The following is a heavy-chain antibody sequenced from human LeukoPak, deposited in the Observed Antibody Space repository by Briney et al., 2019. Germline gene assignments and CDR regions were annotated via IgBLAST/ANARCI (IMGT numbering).Heavy chain of an antibody. CDR1: GTSISLSNW. CDR3: ARDSIGGSYL. Sequence: PSGTLSLTCAVSGTSISLSNWWTWVRQPPGKGLEWIGEIYHSGTTNYNPSLKSRVTISVDTSKNQFSLKLSSVTAADTAVYYCARDSIGGSYLWGQGTLVTVSS. CDR2: IYHSGTT. J-gene: IGHJ4*02. V-gene: IGHV4-4*02. D-gene: IGHD1-26*01.